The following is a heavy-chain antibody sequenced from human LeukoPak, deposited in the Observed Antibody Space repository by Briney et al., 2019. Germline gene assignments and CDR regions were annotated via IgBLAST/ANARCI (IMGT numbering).Heavy chain of an antibody. CDR1: GFTFSSYW. CDR3: ARSSIAARPGQD. V-gene: IGHV3-74*01. Sequence: GGSLRLSCAASGFTFSSYWMHWVRQAPGKGLVWVSRINTDGGSATYADSVKDRFTISRDNAKNTLYLQMNSLRAEDAAVYYCARSSIAARPGQDWGQGSLVTVSS. CDR2: INTDGGSA. J-gene: IGHJ4*02. D-gene: IGHD6-6*01.